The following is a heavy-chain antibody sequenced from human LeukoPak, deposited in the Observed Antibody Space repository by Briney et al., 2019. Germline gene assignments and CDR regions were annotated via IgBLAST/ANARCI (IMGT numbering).Heavy chain of an antibody. CDR2: ISGSGHRT. J-gene: IGHJ6*02. Sequence: GGSLRLSCAASGFTFSSYSMNWVRQAPGKGLECVSAISGSGHRTYYADSVKGRFTISRDNSKNTLYLQMNSLTAEDTAVYYCARVSGTIQIWPQPFGDGMGVWGQGTTVTVSS. V-gene: IGHV3-23*01. CDR1: GFTFSSYS. CDR3: ARVSGTIQIWPQPFGDGMGV. D-gene: IGHD5-18*01.